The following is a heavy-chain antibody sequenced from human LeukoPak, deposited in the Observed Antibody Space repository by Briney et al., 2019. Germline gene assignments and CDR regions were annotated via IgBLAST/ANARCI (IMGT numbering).Heavy chain of an antibody. J-gene: IGHJ5*02. D-gene: IGHD3-10*01. V-gene: IGHV1-2*02. Sequence: GASVKVSCKASGYTFIDYYVHWVRQAPGQGLEWMGWINPNSGGTNYAQKFQGRVTMTRDTSITTAYMELSSLTSDDTAVFYCARIAPMIRGPSGFDPWGQGTLVTVSS. CDR3: ARIAPMIRGPSGFDP. CDR2: INPNSGGT. CDR1: GYTFIDYY.